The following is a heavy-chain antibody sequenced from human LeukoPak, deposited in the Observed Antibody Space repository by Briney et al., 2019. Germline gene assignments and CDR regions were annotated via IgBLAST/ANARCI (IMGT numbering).Heavy chain of an antibody. CDR3: ARHLFSRELYYFDY. CDR1: GGSISSSSYC. Sequence: PSETLSLTCTVSGGSISSSSYCWAWIRQPPGKGLEWIGSIYYSGSTYYNPSLKSRVFISVDTGDSSKDQFSLKVSSVTAADTAVYYCARHLFSRELYYFDYWGQGTLVTVSS. J-gene: IGHJ4*02. D-gene: IGHD1-7*01. CDR2: IYYSGST. V-gene: IGHV4-39*01.